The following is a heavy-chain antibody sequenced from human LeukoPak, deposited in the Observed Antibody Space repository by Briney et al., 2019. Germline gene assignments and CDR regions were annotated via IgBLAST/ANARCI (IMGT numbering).Heavy chain of an antibody. D-gene: IGHD1-26*01. Sequence: SSETLSLTCTVSGGSISSYYWSWLRQPAGKGLEWIGRIYTSGSTNYKPCLKSRVTMSVDTSKNQFSLMLSSVTAADTAVYYCARGVNVGATYAFDIWGQGTMVTVSS. CDR3: ARGVNVGATYAFDI. CDR1: GGSISSYY. J-gene: IGHJ3*02. V-gene: IGHV4-4*07. CDR2: IYTSGST.